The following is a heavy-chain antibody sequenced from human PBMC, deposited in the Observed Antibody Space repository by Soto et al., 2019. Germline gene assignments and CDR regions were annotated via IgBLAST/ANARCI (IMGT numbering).Heavy chain of an antibody. CDR3: ARGRMGVILHYMDV. Sequence: GVLRLSCAASGFTFSSYAMSWVRQAPGKGLEWVSAISGSGGSTYYADSVKGRFTISRDNSKNSLYLQMNSLRAEDTAVYYCARGRMGVILHYMDVWGKGTTVTVSS. V-gene: IGHV3-23*01. D-gene: IGHD3-10*01. CDR2: ISGSGGST. CDR1: GFTFSSYA. J-gene: IGHJ6*03.